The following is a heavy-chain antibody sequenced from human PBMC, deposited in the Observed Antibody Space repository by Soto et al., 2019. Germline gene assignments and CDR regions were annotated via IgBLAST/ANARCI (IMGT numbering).Heavy chain of an antibody. CDR2: ISYDGSNK. J-gene: IGHJ4*02. CDR3: AKTERSSGWYYFDY. CDR1: GFTFSSYG. D-gene: IGHD6-19*01. Sequence: QVQLVESGGGVVQPGRSLRLSCAASGFTFSSYGMHWVRQAPGKGLEWVAVISYDGSNKYYADSVKGRFTISRDNSKNTLYLQRNSLRAEDTAVYYCAKTERSSGWYYFDYWGQGTLVTVSS. V-gene: IGHV3-30*18.